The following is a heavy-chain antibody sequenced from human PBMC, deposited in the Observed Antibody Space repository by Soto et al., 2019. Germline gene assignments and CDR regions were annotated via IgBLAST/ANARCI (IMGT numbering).Heavy chain of an antibody. Sequence: PGGSLRLSCAASGFTFSSYAMSWVRQAPGKGLEWVSAISGSGGSTYYADSVKGRFTISRDNSKNTLYLQMNSLRAEDTAVYYCAKNASYRPPSLIVVVTGPDYWGQGTLVTVSS. CDR2: ISGSGGST. V-gene: IGHV3-23*01. D-gene: IGHD3-22*01. CDR3: AKNASYRPPSLIVVVTGPDY. CDR1: GFTFSSYA. J-gene: IGHJ4*02.